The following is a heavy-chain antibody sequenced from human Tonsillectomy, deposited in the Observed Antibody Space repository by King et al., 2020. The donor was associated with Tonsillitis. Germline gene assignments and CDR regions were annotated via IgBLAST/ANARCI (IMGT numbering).Heavy chain of an antibody. CDR1: GFTFSTYG. J-gene: IGHJ6*02. V-gene: IGHV3-30*18. Sequence: VQLVESGGGVVQPGRSLRLSCVASGFTFSTYGMHWVRQAPGKGLEWVAVKSHDGSNKYYADSVKGRFTISRDNSKNTLYLQMNSPRAEDTAVYYCAKDKADTAMVTDYYYYGMDVWGQGTTVTVSS. CDR2: KSHDGSNK. D-gene: IGHD5-18*01. CDR3: AKDKADTAMVTDYYYYGMDV.